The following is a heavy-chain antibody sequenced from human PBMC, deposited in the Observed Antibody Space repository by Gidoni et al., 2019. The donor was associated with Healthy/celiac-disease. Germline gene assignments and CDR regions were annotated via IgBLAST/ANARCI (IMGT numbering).Heavy chain of an antibody. D-gene: IGHD3-3*01. CDR3: ARDPETNDFWSGYAAGYYFDY. CDR2: IIPIFGTA. Sequence: QVQLVQSGAEVKKPGSSVKVSCKASGGTFSSYAISWVRQAPGQGLDWMGGIIPIFGTANYAQKFQGRVTITADESTSTAYMELSSLRSEDTAVYYCARDPETNDFWSGYAAGYYFDYWGQGTLVTVSS. V-gene: IGHV1-69*01. J-gene: IGHJ4*02. CDR1: GGTFSSYA.